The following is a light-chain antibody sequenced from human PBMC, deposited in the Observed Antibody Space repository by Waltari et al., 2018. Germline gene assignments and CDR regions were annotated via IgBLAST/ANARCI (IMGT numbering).Light chain of an antibody. V-gene: IGLV2-14*01. CDR2: EVS. CDR1: SSDVGGYNY. J-gene: IGLJ1*01. Sequence: QSALTQPASVSGSPGQSITISCTGTSSDVGGYNYVPWYQQHPGKAPKLMIYEVSNRPSGVSNRFSGSKSGNTASLTISGLQAEDEADYYCSSYTSSSTLDFGTGTKVTVL. CDR3: SSYTSSSTLD.